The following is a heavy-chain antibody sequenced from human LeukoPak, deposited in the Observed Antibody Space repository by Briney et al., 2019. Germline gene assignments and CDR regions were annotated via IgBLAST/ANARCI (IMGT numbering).Heavy chain of an antibody. CDR3: ARDGGGSGWYYFDY. V-gene: IGHV3-30*02. Sequence: GGSLRLSCAASGFTFSSYGMHWVRQAPGKGLEWVAFIRYDGSNKYYADSVKGRFTISRDNSKNTLYLQMNSLRAEDTAVYYCARDGGGSGWYYFDYWGQGTLVTVSS. D-gene: IGHD6-19*01. CDR2: IRYDGSNK. J-gene: IGHJ4*02. CDR1: GFTFSSYG.